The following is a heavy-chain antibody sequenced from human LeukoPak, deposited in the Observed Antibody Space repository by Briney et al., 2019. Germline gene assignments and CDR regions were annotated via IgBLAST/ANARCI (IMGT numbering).Heavy chain of an antibody. D-gene: IGHD2-2*01. CDR3: ARGRRYCSSTSCRYYAFDI. CDR1: GYTFTSYD. V-gene: IGHV1-8*01. CDR2: MNPNSGNT. Sequence: ASVTVSFKASGYTFTSYDINWVRQAPGQGLEWMGWMNPNSGNTGYAQKFQGRVTMTRNTSISTAYMELSSLRSEDTAVYYCARGRRYCSSTSCRYYAFDIWGQGTMVTVSS. J-gene: IGHJ3*02.